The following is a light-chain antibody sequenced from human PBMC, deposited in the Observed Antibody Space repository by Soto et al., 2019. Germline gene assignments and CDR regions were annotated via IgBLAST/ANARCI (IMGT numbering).Light chain of an antibody. CDR1: QSITSTY. CDR3: QQYGSSPPFT. CDR2: GAS. Sequence: EIVLTQSPGTLSLSPGERATLSCRASQSITSTYFAWYQQKPCQAPRLLIYGASSRASGIPDRFSGSGSGTDFTLTISRLEPEDFAVYYCQQYGSSPPFTFGPGTKVDIQ. V-gene: IGKV3-20*01. J-gene: IGKJ3*01.